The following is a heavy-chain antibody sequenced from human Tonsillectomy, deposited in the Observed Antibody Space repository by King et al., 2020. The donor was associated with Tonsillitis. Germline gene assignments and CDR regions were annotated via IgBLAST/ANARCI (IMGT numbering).Heavy chain of an antibody. CDR1: GFTFDDYA. Sequence: VQLVESGGGLVQPGRSLRLSCAASGFTFDDYAMHWVRQAPGKGLEWVSGISWNSGCIGYADSVKGRFTISRDNAKNSLYLQMNSLRAEDTALYYCAKGLDSSGYYYYFDYWGQGTLVTVSS. CDR2: ISWNSGCI. V-gene: IGHV3-9*01. J-gene: IGHJ4*02. CDR3: AKGLDSSGYYYYFDY. D-gene: IGHD3-22*01.